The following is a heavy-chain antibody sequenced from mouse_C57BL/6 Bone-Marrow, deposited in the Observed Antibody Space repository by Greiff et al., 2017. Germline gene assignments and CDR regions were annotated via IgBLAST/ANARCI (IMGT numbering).Heavy chain of an antibody. Sequence: EVKLVESGPELVKPGASVKLSCKASGYTFTDYNMHWVKQSHGQSLEWIGIINPNNGGTSYNQKFKGKATLTVNKSSSTASMELRSLTSEDSAVYYCARVDGNWFFAYWGQGTRVTVAA. CDR1: GYTFTDYN. D-gene: IGHD2-1*01. V-gene: IGHV1-22*01. J-gene: IGHJ3*01. CDR2: INPNNGGT. CDR3: ARVDGNWFFAY.